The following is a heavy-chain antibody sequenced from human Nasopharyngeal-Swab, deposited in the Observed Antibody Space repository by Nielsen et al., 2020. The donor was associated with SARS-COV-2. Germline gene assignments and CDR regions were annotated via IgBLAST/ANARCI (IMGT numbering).Heavy chain of an antibody. CDR2: IYYSGST. CDR3: ARGSKQWLVRLSRYYYYGMDV. D-gene: IGHD6-19*01. Sequence: IRQPPGKGLEWIGSIYYSGSTYYNPSLKSRVTISVDTSKNQFSLKLSSVTAADTAVYYCARGSKQWLVRLSRYYYYGMDVWGQGTTVTVSS. J-gene: IGHJ6*02. V-gene: IGHV4-39*07.